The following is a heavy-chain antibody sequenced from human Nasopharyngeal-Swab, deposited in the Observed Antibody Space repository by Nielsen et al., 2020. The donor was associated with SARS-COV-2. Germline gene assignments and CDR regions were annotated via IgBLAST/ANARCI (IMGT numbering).Heavy chain of an antibody. CDR1: GFTFSSYE. D-gene: IGHD3-16*01. V-gene: IGHV3-48*03. CDR2: ISSRGNNI. Sequence: SLKISCVASGFTFSSYEMNWVRQAQGKGLEWVAYISSRGNNIYYADSVKGRFTISRDNAKNSLYVQMNSLRVEDTAIHYVCGGTPRGMDVWGQGTTVTVSS. J-gene: IGHJ6*02. CDR3: CGGTPRGMDV.